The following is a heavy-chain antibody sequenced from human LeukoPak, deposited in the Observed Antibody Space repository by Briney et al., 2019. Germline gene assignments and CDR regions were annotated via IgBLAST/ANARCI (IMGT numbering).Heavy chain of an antibody. CDR2: IYYTGRT. D-gene: IGHD2-15*01. V-gene: IGHV4-39*01. Sequence: PSETLSLTCTVSGGSITSSGHSWGWIRQPPGKGLEWTGTIYYTGRTYYNPSLQSRITISVDTSRNQFSLKLSSVTAADTAVYYCAQSLGSNTGMGNWFHPWAQGTVVTVSS. CDR1: GGSITSSGHS. J-gene: IGHJ5*02. CDR3: AQSLGSNTGMGNWFHP.